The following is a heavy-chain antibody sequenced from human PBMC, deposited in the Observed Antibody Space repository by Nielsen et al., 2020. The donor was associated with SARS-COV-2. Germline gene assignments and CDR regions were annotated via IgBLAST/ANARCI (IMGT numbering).Heavy chain of an antibody. CDR1: GGSISSSSYY. J-gene: IGHJ4*02. CDR3: ARRFVAAAGMRGEAGDY. D-gene: IGHD6-13*01. Sequence: GSLRLSCTVSGGSISSSSYYWGWIRQPPGKGLEWIGSIYYSGSTYYNPSLKSRVTISVDTSKNQFSLKLSSVTAADTAVYYCARRFVAAAGMRGEAGDYWGQGTLVTVSS. V-gene: IGHV4-39*01. CDR2: IYYSGST.